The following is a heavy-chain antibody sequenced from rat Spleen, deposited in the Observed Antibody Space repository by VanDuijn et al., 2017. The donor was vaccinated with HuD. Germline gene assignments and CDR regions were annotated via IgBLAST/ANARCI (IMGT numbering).Heavy chain of an antibody. J-gene: IGHJ2*01. Sequence: QVQLKESGPGLVQPSQTLSLTCTVSGFSLTSNSVDWVRQPPGKGLEWMGEIWGDGSTHYNSALKSRLTISRDTSKSQVFLKMNSLQTEDTAMFFCATAYHSSDAHYFDYWGQGVMVTVSS. V-gene: IGHV2-1*01. D-gene: IGHD1-1*01. CDR2: IWGDGST. CDR3: ATAYHSSDAHYFDY. CDR1: GFSLTSNS.